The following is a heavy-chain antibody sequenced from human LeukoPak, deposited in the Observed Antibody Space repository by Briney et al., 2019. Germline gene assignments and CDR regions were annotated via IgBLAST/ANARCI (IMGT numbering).Heavy chain of an antibody. D-gene: IGHD1-14*01. CDR2: IYYSGST. J-gene: IGHJ6*03. V-gene: IGHV4-39*07. Sequence: SETLSLTCTVSGDSISSSSYYWGWIRQPPGKGLEWIGSIYYSGSTYYNPSLKSRVTISVDTSKNQFSLKLSSVTAADTAVYYCARDRNSMDVWGKGTTVTVSS. CDR1: GDSISSSSYY. CDR3: ARDRNSMDV.